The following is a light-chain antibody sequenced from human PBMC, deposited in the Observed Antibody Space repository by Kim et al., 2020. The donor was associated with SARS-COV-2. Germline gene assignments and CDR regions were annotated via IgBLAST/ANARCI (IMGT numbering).Light chain of an antibody. CDR2: GAF. J-gene: IGKJ2*02. Sequence: EIVMTQSPATLSVSPGERATLSCRASQSLDSNLAWYQQKPGQAPRLLIYGAFTRATGVPARVSGSGSGTEYTLTISNLQSQDSAVYYCQQYNRWPPWTFGQGTKLEIK. CDR1: QSLDSN. V-gene: IGKV3-15*01. CDR3: QQYNRWPPWT.